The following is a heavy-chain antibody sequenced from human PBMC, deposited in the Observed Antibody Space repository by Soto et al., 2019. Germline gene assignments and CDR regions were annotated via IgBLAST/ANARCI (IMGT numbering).Heavy chain of an antibody. CDR3: AKKAGAGYVDV. CDR1: GFTFINYD. V-gene: IGHV3-13*01. J-gene: IGHJ6*03. D-gene: IGHD6-19*01. CDR2: VTSAGDT. Sequence: GGSLRLSCAASGFTFINYDMHWVRQGTGKGLEWVSTVTSAGDTYYPDSVKGRFTVSRDNAKHSLSLQMNSLRAGDTAMYYCAKKAGAGYVDVWGNGTTVTVSS.